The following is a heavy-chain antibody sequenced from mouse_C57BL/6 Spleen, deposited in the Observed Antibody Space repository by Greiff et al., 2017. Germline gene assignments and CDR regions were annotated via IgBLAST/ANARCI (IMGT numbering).Heavy chain of an antibody. CDR2: IYPGDGDT. D-gene: IGHD2-3*01. Sequence: QVQLQQSGAELVKPGASVKISCKASGYAFSSYWMNWVKQRPGKGLEWIGQIYPGDGDTNYNGKFKGKATLTADKSSSTAYMQLSSLTSEDSAVYFCARAGWLLGWYFDVWGTGTTVTVSS. V-gene: IGHV1-80*01. CDR1: GYAFSSYW. J-gene: IGHJ1*03. CDR3: ARAGWLLGWYFDV.